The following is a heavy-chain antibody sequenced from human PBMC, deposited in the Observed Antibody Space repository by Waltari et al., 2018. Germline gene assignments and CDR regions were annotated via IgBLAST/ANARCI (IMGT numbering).Heavy chain of an antibody. V-gene: IGHV3-23*01. J-gene: IGHJ4*02. CDR1: GFTFSSYA. CDR2: ITASCGDI. Sequence: EVQLLESGGGLVQPGGSLRLSCAASGFTFSSYAMSWVRQAPGKGLVWVSTITASCGDIYYADSVKGRFTISRDNSKNTLHLEINSLRAEDTALYYCAKGDWGDKYESSAYYYDYWGQGTLVTVSS. D-gene: IGHD3-22*01. CDR3: AKGDWGDKYESSAYYYDY.